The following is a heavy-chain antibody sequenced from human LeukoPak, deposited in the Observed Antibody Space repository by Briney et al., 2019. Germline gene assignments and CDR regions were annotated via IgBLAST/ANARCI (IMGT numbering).Heavy chain of an antibody. J-gene: IGHJ4*02. CDR3: ATARYCGGDCYSAFGY. V-gene: IGHV1-24*01. Sequence: ASVKVSCKVSGHTLTELSMHWVRQVPGKGLEWMGGFDPEDGETIYAQKFQGRVTMTEDTSTDTAYMELSSLRSEDTAVYYCATARYCGGDCYSAFGYWGQGTLVTVSS. D-gene: IGHD2-21*02. CDR2: FDPEDGET. CDR1: GHTLTELS.